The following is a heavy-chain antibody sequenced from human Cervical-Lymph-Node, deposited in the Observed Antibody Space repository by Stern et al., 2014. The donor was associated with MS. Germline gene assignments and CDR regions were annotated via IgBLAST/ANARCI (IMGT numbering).Heavy chain of an antibody. CDR1: GASISTVGYY. V-gene: IGHV4-31*03. Sequence: QVQLQESGPGLVKPSQTLSLTCTVSGASISTVGYYWSWIRQHPGQGLEWIAYISNSGSTYYNPSLKSRVSISADTSKNQFSLNLTAVTAADTALYYCARSDRLWGSFDYWGQGTLVAVSS. J-gene: IGHJ4*02. D-gene: IGHD3-16*01. CDR2: ISNSGST. CDR3: ARSDRLWGSFDY.